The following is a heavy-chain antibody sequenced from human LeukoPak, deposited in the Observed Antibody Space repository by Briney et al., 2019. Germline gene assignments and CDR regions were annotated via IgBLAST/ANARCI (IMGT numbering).Heavy chain of an antibody. Sequence: GGSLRLSCAASGFTFSDYYMSWIRQAPGKGLEWVSYIISSSSYTNYADSVKGRFTISRDNANNSLYLQMNSLRAEDTAVYYCARVPSSISSTAIIFYYFDYWGQGTLVTVSS. D-gene: IGHD2-21*02. CDR3: ARVPSSISSTAIIFYYFDY. CDR1: GFTFSDYY. CDR2: IISSSSYT. V-gene: IGHV3-11*06. J-gene: IGHJ4*02.